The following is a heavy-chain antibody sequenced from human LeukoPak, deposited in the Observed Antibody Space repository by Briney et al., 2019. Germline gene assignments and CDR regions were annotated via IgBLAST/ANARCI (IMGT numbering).Heavy chain of an antibody. D-gene: IGHD5-24*01. Sequence: GGSLRLSCAASGFTFSIYAMSWVRQAPGKGLEWVSAISGSGGSTYYADSVKGRFTISRDNSKNTLYLQMNSLRAEDTAVYYCAKVPSRDGYNGPDYWGQGTLVTVSS. CDR3: AKVPSRDGYNGPDY. V-gene: IGHV3-23*01. CDR1: GFTFSIYA. J-gene: IGHJ4*02. CDR2: ISGSGGST.